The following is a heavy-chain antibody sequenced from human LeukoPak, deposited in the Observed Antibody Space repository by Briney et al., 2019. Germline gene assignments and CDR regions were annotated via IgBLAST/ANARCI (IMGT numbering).Heavy chain of an antibody. CDR2: INPNSGDT. CDR1: GYTFTGYY. Sequence: ASVTVSCTASGYTFTGYYVHRVRQAPGQGLEWMGRINPNSGDTNYAQKFQGRVTMTRDTSISTAYMELSRLRSDDTAVYYCARDYCGGDCFPDYWGQGTLVTVSS. V-gene: IGHV1-2*06. D-gene: IGHD2-21*02. CDR3: ARDYCGGDCFPDY. J-gene: IGHJ4*02.